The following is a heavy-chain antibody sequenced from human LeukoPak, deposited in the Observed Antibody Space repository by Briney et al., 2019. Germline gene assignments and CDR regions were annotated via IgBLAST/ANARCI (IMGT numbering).Heavy chain of an antibody. Sequence: GGSLRPSCAASGFTLSNYWMHWVRQAPGKGLVWVSRINSDGSSTSHADSVKGRFTISRDNAKSTLYLQMNSLRSEDTAVYYCARGPQRGAAANYYGMDVWGQGTTVTVSS. J-gene: IGHJ6*02. V-gene: IGHV3-74*01. CDR2: INSDGSST. CDR1: GFTLSNYW. CDR3: ARGPQRGAAANYYGMDV. D-gene: IGHD2-2*01.